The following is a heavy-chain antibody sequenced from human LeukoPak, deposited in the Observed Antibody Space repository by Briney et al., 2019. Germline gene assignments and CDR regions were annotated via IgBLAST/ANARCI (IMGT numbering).Heavy chain of an antibody. CDR1: GGTFSSYA. D-gene: IGHD5-24*01. CDR2: IIPIFGTA. Sequence: ASVKDSCKASGGTFSSYAISWVRQAPGQGLEWMGGIIPIFGTANYAQKFQGRVTITADESTSTAYMELNSLRSEDTAVYYCARAPDGYINGDFDYWGQGTLVTVSS. CDR3: ARAPDGYINGDFDY. V-gene: IGHV1-69*01. J-gene: IGHJ4*02.